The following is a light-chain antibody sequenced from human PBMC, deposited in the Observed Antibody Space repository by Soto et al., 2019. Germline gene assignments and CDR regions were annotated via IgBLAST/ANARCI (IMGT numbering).Light chain of an antibody. J-gene: IGLJ3*02. CDR3: LLSYSGARV. V-gene: IGLV7-46*01. CDR1: TGAVTSGHY. CDR2: DIS. Sequence: QAVVTQEPSLTVSQGGTVTLTCGSSTGAVTSGHYPYWFHQKPGQAPRTLIYDISSKYSWTPARFSGSLLGDKAALTLSGAQPEDEAEYYCLLSYSGARVFGGGTKLTVL.